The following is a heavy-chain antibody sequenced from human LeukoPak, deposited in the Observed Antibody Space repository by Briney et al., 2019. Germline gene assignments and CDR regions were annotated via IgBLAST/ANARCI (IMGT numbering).Heavy chain of an antibody. V-gene: IGHV3-66*01. J-gene: IGHJ4*02. CDR3: AREGRQFGARPGFDY. CDR1: GFTVSSNY. CDR2: IYSGGST. Sequence: TGGSLRLSCAASGFTVSSNYMSWVRQAPGKGLEWVSVIYSGGSTYYADSVKGRFTISRDNSKNTLYLQMSSLRAEDTAVYYCAREGRQFGARPGFDYWGQGTLVTVSS. D-gene: IGHD6-6*01.